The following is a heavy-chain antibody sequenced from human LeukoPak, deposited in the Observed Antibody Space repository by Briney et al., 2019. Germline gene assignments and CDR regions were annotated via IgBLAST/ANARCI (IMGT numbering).Heavy chain of an antibody. CDR2: TNHSGST. J-gene: IGHJ4*02. CDR1: GGSFSGYY. CDR3: ARGRGRIFGVVITNRGGFDY. Sequence: SETLSLTCAVYGGSFSGYYWSWIRQPPGKGLEWIGETNHSGSTNYNPSLKSRVTISVDTSKNQFSLKLSSVTAADTAVYYCARGRGRIFGVVITNRGGFDYWGQGTLVTVSS. V-gene: IGHV4-34*01. D-gene: IGHD3-3*01.